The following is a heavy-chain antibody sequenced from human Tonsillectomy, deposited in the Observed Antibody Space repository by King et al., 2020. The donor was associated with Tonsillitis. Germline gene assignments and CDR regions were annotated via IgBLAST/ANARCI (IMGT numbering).Heavy chain of an antibody. CDR2: IFYRGST. D-gene: IGHD2-21*02. CDR1: GGSISSGDYF. Sequence: VQLQESGPGLVKPSQTLSLTCTVSGGSISSGDYFWSWIRQPPGKGLEWIGYIFYRGSTYYNPSLKSRVTISLDTSKNQFSLKLSSVTAADTAVYFCAREGIEYCGGDCGGSEIYNWFDPWGQGTLVTVSS. J-gene: IGHJ5*02. V-gene: IGHV4-30-4*01. CDR3: AREGIEYCGGDCGGSEIYNWFDP.